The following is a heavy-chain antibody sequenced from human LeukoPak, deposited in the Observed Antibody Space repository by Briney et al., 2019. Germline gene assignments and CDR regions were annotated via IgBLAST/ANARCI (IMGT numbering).Heavy chain of an antibody. CDR3: ARDIAVATSYFDY. D-gene: IGHD6-19*01. Sequence: ASVKVSCKASGYTFTGYYIHWVRQGPGQGLEWMGWMNPNSGGTNYGQKFQGRVTMTRDTSISTAYMELNRLRSDDTAVYYCARDIAVATSYFDYWGQGTLVTVSS. CDR1: GYTFTGYY. J-gene: IGHJ4*02. CDR2: MNPNSGGT. V-gene: IGHV1-2*02.